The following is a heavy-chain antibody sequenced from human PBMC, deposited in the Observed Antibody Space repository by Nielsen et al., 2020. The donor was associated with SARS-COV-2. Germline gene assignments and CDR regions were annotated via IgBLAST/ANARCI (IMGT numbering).Heavy chain of an antibody. CDR1: GYSFISYW. D-gene: IGHD3-10*01. CDR2: IYPGDSDT. Sequence: GASLQISCAGSGYSFISYWIGWMRQMPGKGLEWMGTIYPGDSDTSYSPSFQGQVTISVDKTMSTAYLQWSSLKASDTAMYYCGRWGGDGSNGYYYYYYGMDVWGQGTTVTVSS. J-gene: IGHJ6*02. CDR3: GRWGGDGSNGYYYYYYGMDV. V-gene: IGHV5-51*01.